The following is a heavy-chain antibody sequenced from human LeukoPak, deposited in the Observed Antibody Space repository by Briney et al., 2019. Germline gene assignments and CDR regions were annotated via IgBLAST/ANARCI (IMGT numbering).Heavy chain of an antibody. J-gene: IGHJ4*02. D-gene: IGHD6-13*01. CDR3: AREGQQLVLNY. CDR1: GFTVSSNY. CDR2: IYSGGST. Sequence: PGGSLRLSCAASGFTVSSNYMSWVRQAPGKGLEWVSVIYSGGSTYYADSVKGRFTIPRDNSKNTLYLQVNSLRAEDTAVYYCAREGQQLVLNYWGQGTLVTVSS. V-gene: IGHV3-53*01.